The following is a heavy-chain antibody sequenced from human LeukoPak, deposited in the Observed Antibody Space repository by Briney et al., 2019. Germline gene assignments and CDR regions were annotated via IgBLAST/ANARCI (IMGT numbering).Heavy chain of an antibody. Sequence: ETLSLTCAVYGGSFSGYYWSWIRQPPGKGLEWIGEINHSGSTNYNPSLKSRVTISVDTSKNQFSLKLSSVTAADTAVYYCARDHYYGSGSHRWMSWGFDPWGQGTLVTVSS. CDR1: GGSFSGYY. V-gene: IGHV4-34*01. D-gene: IGHD3-10*01. CDR3: ARDHYYGSGSHRWMSWGFDP. J-gene: IGHJ5*02. CDR2: INHSGST.